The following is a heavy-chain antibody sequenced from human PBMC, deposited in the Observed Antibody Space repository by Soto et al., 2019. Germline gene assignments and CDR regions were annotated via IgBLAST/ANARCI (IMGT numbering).Heavy chain of an antibody. CDR2: IYYSGST. Sequence: QVQVQESGPGLVKPSQTLSLTCTVSGGSISSGNYYWTWLRQHPGKGLEWIGYIYYSGSTYSNTSLKGRVTISIDTSKNLFALKLSAVTAADTAGYDCARDLVGDTMIPLGSYYYYGLDVWGQGTTVTVSS. CDR1: GGSISSGNYY. D-gene: IGHD3-22*01. CDR3: ARDLVGDTMIPLGSYYYYGLDV. J-gene: IGHJ6*02. V-gene: IGHV4-31*03.